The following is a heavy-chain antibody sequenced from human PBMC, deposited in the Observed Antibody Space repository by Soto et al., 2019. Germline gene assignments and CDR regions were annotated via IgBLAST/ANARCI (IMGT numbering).Heavy chain of an antibody. CDR3: ARETSGSGSSQDP. CDR2: ISYDGSNK. V-gene: IGHV3-30-3*01. Sequence: GGSLRLSCAASGFTFSSYAMHWVRQAPGKGLEWVAVISYDGSNKYYADSVKGRFTISRDNSKNTLYLQMNSLRAEDTAVYYCARETSGSGSSQDPWGQGTLVTVSS. D-gene: IGHD1-26*01. CDR1: GFTFSSYA. J-gene: IGHJ5*02.